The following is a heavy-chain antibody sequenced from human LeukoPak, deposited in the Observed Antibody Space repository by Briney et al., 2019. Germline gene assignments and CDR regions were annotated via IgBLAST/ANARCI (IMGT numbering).Heavy chain of an antibody. D-gene: IGHD5-18*01. V-gene: IGHV1-58*02. J-gene: IGHJ4*02. CDR1: GFTFTRSA. CDR2: IVVGSGNT. Sequence: ASVKVSRKASGFTFTRSAMQWVRQARGQRLEWIGWIVVGSGNTKYAQKFQGRVTITADESTSTAYMELRSLRSDDTAVYYCARGGYSYGYGNDYWGQGTLVTVSS. CDR3: ARGGYSYGYGNDY.